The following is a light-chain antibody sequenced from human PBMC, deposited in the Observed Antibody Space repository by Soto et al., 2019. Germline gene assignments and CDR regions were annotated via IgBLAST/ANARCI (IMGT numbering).Light chain of an antibody. Sequence: QSALTQPASVSGSPGQSITISCTGTSSDVGGYNFVSWYQQYPGKAPKLIIYEVSNRPSGLSNRFSASKSGNTVSLTISGLQAEDDADYYCSAYTSSNTVLFGGGTKLTVL. CDR1: SSDVGGYNF. CDR2: EVS. V-gene: IGLV2-14*01. CDR3: SAYTSSNTVL. J-gene: IGLJ2*01.